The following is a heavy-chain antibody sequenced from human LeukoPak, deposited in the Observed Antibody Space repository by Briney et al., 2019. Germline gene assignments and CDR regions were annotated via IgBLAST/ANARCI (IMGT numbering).Heavy chain of an antibody. J-gene: IGHJ6*03. D-gene: IGHD1-26*01. V-gene: IGHV3-11*01. CDR1: GFTLSDYY. CDR2: TSTSGSTI. Sequence: SLRLSCAASGFTLSDYYMSWIRQVPGNGLGWVSYTSTSGSTIYYADSVKGRFRIARGNATQPTYLQMSSVRAEEPAVYYCARDLRGGSYVWYYYYYMDVWGKGTTVTVSS. CDR3: ARDLRGGSYVWYYYYYMDV.